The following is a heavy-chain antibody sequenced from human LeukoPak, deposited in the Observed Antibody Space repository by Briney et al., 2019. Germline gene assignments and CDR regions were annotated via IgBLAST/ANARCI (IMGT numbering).Heavy chain of an antibody. J-gene: IGHJ4*02. Sequence: TLSLTCTVSGGSFSSGSYYWSWIRQPAGKGLEGIGRIYTNGSTNYNPSLKRRVTISVDTSTNQFSLKLSSVTAADTAVYYCARDRYYASSGPPDWGQGTLVTVSS. V-gene: IGHV4-61*02. CDR3: ARDRYYASSGPPD. D-gene: IGHD3-22*01. CDR2: IYTNGST. CDR1: GGSFSSGSYY.